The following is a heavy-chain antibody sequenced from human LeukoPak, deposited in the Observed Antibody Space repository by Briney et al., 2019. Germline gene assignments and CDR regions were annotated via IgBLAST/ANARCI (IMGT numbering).Heavy chain of an antibody. V-gene: IGHV3-30-3*01. CDR1: GFTFSNYV. Sequence: GGSLRLSCAASGFTFSNYVMLWVRQPPGKGPEWVAVISDDGNSDHYADSVKGRFTFSRDNSKNTLSLQMNSLRGEDTAVYYCARGSAPAGTYHLDCWGQGTLVTVSS. D-gene: IGHD6-25*01. CDR3: ARGSAPAGTYHLDC. J-gene: IGHJ4*02. CDR2: ISDDGNSD.